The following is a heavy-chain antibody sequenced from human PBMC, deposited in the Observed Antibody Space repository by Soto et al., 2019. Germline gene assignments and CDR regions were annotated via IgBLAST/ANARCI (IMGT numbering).Heavy chain of an antibody. CDR1: GGSISSGGYY. Sequence: QVQLQESGPGLVEPSQTLSLACIVSGGSISSGGYYWSWIRQHPGQGLEWIGYIDYSGSTDYTPSLRSRVTISVDTSKNQFSLNLNSVTAADTAVYYCARGGSKSGDFVWFDPWGQGTLVTVSS. J-gene: IGHJ5*02. V-gene: IGHV4-31*03. CDR2: IDYSGST. CDR3: ARGGSKSGDFVWFDP. D-gene: IGHD4-17*01.